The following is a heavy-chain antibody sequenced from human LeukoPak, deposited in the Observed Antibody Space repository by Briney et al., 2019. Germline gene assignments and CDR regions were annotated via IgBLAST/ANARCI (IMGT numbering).Heavy chain of an antibody. CDR1: GFTFSSYA. D-gene: IGHD2-15*01. V-gene: IGHV3-23*01. Sequence: GGSLRLSCATSGFTFSSYAMSWVRQAPGKGLEWVSAITVSGGGTYYADSVKGRFTISRDNSKNMLYLQMNSLRAEDTAVYFCAKQLGYCSGGNCYFDSWGQGALVTVSS. J-gene: IGHJ4*02. CDR3: AKQLGYCSGGNCYFDS. CDR2: ITVSGGGT.